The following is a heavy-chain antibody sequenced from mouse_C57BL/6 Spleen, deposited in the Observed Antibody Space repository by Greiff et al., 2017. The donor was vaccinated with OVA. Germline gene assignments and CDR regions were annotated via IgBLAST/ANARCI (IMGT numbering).Heavy chain of an antibody. Sequence: EVKLEESGGDLVKPGGSLKLSCAASGFTFSSYGMSWVRQTPDKRLEWVATISSGGSYTYYPDSVKGRFTISRDNAKNTLYLHMSSLKSEDTAMYYCARQDYDGYYEGYAMDYWGQGTSVTVSS. J-gene: IGHJ4*01. CDR1: GFTFSSYG. D-gene: IGHD2-3*01. CDR3: ARQDYDGYYEGYAMDY. CDR2: ISSGGSYT. V-gene: IGHV5-6*02.